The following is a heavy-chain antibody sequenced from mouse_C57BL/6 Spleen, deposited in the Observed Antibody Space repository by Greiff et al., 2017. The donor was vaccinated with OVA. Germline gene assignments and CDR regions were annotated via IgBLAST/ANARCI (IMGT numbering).Heavy chain of an antibody. CDR2: ISYDGSN. CDR3: ARDRDYYGSSSYYAMDN. CDR1: GYSITSGYY. V-gene: IGHV3-6*01. J-gene: IGHJ4*01. Sequence: VQLKQSGPGLVKPSQSLSLTCSVTGYSITSGYYWNWIRQFPGNKLEWMGYISYDGSNNYNPSLKNRISITRDTSKNQFFLKLNSVTTEDTATYYCARDRDYYGSSSYYAMDNWGQGTSVTVSS. D-gene: IGHD1-1*01.